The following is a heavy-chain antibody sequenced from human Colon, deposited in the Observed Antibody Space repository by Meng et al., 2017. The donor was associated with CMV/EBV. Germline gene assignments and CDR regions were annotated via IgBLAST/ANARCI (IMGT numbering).Heavy chain of an antibody. CDR1: GFTFSSYD. Sequence: GESLKISCAACGFTFSSYDMHWVRQATGKGLEWVSAIGAAGDTYYPGSVKGQVTISRENAKNSLYLQMNSLRAGDTAVYYCARDTGFYRIGMDVWGQGTTVTVSS. J-gene: IGHJ6*02. V-gene: IGHV3-13*03. D-gene: IGHD1-14*01. CDR2: IGAAGDT. CDR3: ARDTGFYRIGMDV.